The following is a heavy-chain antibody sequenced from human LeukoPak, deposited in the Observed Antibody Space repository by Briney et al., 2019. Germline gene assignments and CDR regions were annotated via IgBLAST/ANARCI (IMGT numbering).Heavy chain of an antibody. CDR2: IYWSGVRT. J-gene: IGHJ2*01. CDR3: AKGKDTLNPYWYFDV. CDR1: GFTFDDYA. V-gene: IGHV3-20*04. Sequence: GGSLRLSCAASGFTFDDYAMSWVRQAPGKGLEWVSGIYWSGVRTGYADSVKGRFTISRDNTKNSLFLQMNSLRAEDTAFYYCAKGKDTLNPYWYFDVWGRGTLVTVSS. D-gene: IGHD2-15*01.